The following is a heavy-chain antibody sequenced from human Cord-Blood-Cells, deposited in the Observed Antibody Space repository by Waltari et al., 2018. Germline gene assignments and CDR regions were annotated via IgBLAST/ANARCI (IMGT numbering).Heavy chain of an antibody. Sequence: QLQLQESGPGLVKPSETLSLTCTVSGGSISSSSYYWGWIRQPPGKGLEWIGSIYYSGRPHDNPSLKRRVTISVDTSKNQFSLKLSSVTAADTAVYYCARLPGPRYCSGGSCYSLHYYFDYWGQGTLVTVSS. CDR2: IYYSGRP. CDR1: GGSISSSSYY. J-gene: IGHJ4*02. CDR3: ARLPGPRYCSGGSCYSLHYYFDY. D-gene: IGHD2-15*01. V-gene: IGHV4-39*01.